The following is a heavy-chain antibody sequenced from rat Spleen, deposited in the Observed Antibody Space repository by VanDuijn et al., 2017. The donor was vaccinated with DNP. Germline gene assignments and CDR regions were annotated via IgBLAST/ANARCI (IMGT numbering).Heavy chain of an antibody. Sequence: EVQLVESGGGLVQPGRSLKLSCAASGFTFSDYYMAWVRQAPTKGLEWVASIRSGDDHTYYRDSVKGRFTVSRDNARTTQYLQMDSLRSEDTATYYCVREDYYSGDWYFDFWGPGTMVTVSS. D-gene: IGHD1-1*01. CDR3: VREDYYSGDWYFDF. J-gene: IGHJ1*01. V-gene: IGHV5-25*01. CDR2: IRSGDDHT. CDR1: GFTFSDYY.